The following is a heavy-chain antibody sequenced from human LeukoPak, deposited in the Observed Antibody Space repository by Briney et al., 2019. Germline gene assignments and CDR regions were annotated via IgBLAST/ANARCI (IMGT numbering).Heavy chain of an antibody. CDR1: GFSLSNFG. Sequence: PGGSLRLSCAASGFSLSNFGMHWVRQAPGKGLEWVAFVEKDGSYEKYGDSMKGRFTISRDNSKNTLYLQMNSLRVEDTAVYYCANIPNSFGPDYWGQGSLVTVSS. CDR3: ANIPNSFGPDY. D-gene: IGHD3-16*01. J-gene: IGHJ4*02. V-gene: IGHV3-30*02. CDR2: VEKDGSYE.